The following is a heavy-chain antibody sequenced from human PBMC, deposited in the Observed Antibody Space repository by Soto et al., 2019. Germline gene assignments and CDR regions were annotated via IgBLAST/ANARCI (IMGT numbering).Heavy chain of an antibody. J-gene: IGHJ6*02. D-gene: IGHD3-3*01. CDR1: GFTFSSYA. CDR2: ISYDGSNK. Sequence: GGSLRLSCAASGFTFSSYAMHWVRQAPGKGLEWVAVISYDGSNKYYADSVKGRFTISRDNSKNTLYLQMNSLRAEDTAVYYCARVIRTRFLADYDFWSLDYYGMDVWGQGTTVTVSS. V-gene: IGHV3-30-3*01. CDR3: ARVIRTRFLADYDFWSLDYYGMDV.